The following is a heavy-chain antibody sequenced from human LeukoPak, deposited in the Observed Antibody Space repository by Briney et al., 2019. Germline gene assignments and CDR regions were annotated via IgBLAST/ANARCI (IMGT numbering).Heavy chain of an antibody. CDR1: GGTFSSYA. Sequence: SVKVSRKASGGTFSSYAISWVRQAPGQGLEWMGGIIPIFGTANYAQKFQGRVTITADKSTSTAYMELSSLRSEDTAVYYCARGNVYYYDSSGYYPSYNWFDPWGQGTLVTVSS. V-gene: IGHV1-69*06. CDR3: ARGNVYYYDSSGYYPSYNWFDP. D-gene: IGHD3-22*01. CDR2: IIPIFGTA. J-gene: IGHJ5*02.